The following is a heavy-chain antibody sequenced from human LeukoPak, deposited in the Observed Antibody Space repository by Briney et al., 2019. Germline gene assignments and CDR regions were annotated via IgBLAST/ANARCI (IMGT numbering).Heavy chain of an antibody. J-gene: IGHJ4*02. CDR3: ARGDTVCSSTSCYLRYDY. D-gene: IGHD2-2*01. CDR1: GGSFSGYY. V-gene: IGHV4-34*01. Sequence: SETLSLTCAVYGGSFSGYYWSWIRQPPGKGLEWIGEINHSGSTNYNPSLKSRVTISVDTSKNQFSLKLSSVTAADTAVYYCARGDTVCSSTSCYLRYDYWGQGTLVTVSS. CDR2: INHSGST.